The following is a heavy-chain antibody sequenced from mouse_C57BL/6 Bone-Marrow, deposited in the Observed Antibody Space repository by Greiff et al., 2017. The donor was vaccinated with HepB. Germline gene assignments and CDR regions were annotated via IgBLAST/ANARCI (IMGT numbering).Heavy chain of an antibody. CDR3: ASRSNYPWFAY. CDR1: GYTFTSYW. CDR2: INPSSGYT. Sequence: QVQLQQSGAELAKPGASVKLSCKASGYTFTSYWMHWVKQRPGQGLEWIGYINPSSGYTKYNQKFKDKATVTADNTPSTAYMQLISLTYAASAVYYCASRSNYPWFAYWGQGTLVTVSA. D-gene: IGHD2-5*01. V-gene: IGHV1-7*01. J-gene: IGHJ3*01.